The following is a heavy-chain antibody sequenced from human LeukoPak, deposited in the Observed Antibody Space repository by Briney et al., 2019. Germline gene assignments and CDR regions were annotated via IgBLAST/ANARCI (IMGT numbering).Heavy chain of an antibody. CDR2: IYSGGST. CDR3: ARELYYYDSSLDY. V-gene: IGHV3-66*01. D-gene: IGHD3-22*01. Sequence: GGSLILSCAASGFTVSSNYMSWVRQAPGKGLEWVSVIYSGGSTYYADSVKGRFTISRDNSKNTLYLQMNSLRAEDTAVYYCARELYYYDSSLDYWGQGTLVTVSS. J-gene: IGHJ4*02. CDR1: GFTVSSNY.